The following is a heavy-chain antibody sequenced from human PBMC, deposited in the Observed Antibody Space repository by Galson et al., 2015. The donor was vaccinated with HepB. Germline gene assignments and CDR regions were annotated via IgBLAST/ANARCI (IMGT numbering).Heavy chain of an antibody. CDR3: ARECSVFSHSLQCSSSDAFDI. CDR1: GYTFTGYY. J-gene: IGHJ3*02. V-gene: IGHV1-2*05. Sequence: SVKVSCKASGYTFTGYYMHWVRQAPGQGLEWMGRINPNSGGTNYAQKFQGRVTMTRDTSISTAYMELSRLRSDDTVVYYCARECSVFSHSLQCSSSDAFDIWGQGTMVTVSS. D-gene: IGHD6-6*01. CDR2: INPNSGGT.